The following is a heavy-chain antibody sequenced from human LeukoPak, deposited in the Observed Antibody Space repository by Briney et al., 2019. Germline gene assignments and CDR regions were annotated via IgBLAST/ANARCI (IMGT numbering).Heavy chain of an antibody. V-gene: IGHV1-2*02. D-gene: IGHD1-1*01. CDR3: ARAEVRYWNQGGKNWFDP. CDR2: INPNSGDT. CDR1: GYTFTDYY. Sequence: ASVKVSCKASGYTFTDYYMHWVRQTPGRGLEWMGWINPNSGDTNYAQKFQGRVTMTRDTSISTAYMELSRLRSDDTAVYYCARAEVRYWNQGGKNWFDPWGQGTLVTVSS. J-gene: IGHJ5*02.